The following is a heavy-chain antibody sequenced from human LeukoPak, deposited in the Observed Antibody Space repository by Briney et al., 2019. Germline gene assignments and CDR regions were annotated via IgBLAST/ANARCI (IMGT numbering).Heavy chain of an antibody. CDR1: GGSIRSSYYY. D-gene: IGHD6-19*01. V-gene: IGHV4-39*07. J-gene: IGHJ4*02. CDR3: ARGRRQWLVVTNYFDY. CDR2: IYDSGST. Sequence: PSETLSLTCTVSGGSIRSSYYYWGWIRQPPGKGLEWIGSIYDSGSTNYNPSLKSRVTISVDTSKNQFSLKLSSVTAADTAVYYCARGRRQWLVVTNYFDYWGQGTLVTVSS.